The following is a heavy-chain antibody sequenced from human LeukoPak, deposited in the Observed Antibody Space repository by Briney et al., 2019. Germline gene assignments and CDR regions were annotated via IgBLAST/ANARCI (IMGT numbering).Heavy chain of an antibody. CDR1: GYTFTGYY. J-gene: IGHJ4*02. CDR2: INPNSGGT. Sequence: GASVKVSCKASGYTFTGYYMHWVRQAPGQGLEWMGRINPNSGGTNYAQKFQGRVTMTRDTSISTAYMELSRLRSDDTAVYYCARDWGLPVATIAALDYWGQGTLVTVSS. D-gene: IGHD5-12*01. V-gene: IGHV1-2*06. CDR3: ARDWGLPVATIAALDY.